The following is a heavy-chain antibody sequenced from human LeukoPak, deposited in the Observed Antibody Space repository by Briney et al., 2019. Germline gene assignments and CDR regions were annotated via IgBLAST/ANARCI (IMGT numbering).Heavy chain of an antibody. CDR1: GYSISSGYY. Sequence: PSETLSLTCAVSGYSISSGYYCGWIRQPPGKGLEWIGSIYHSGSTYYNPSLKSRVTISVDTSKNQFSLKLSSVTAADTAVYYCARLGYCSTTSCYNWFDPWGQGTLVTVSS. J-gene: IGHJ5*02. CDR3: ARLGYCSTTSCYNWFDP. V-gene: IGHV4-38-2*01. CDR2: IYHSGST. D-gene: IGHD2-2*03.